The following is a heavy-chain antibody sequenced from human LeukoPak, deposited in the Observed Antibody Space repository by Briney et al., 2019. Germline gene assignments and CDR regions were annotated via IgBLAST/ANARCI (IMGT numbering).Heavy chain of an antibody. CDR2: IIPIFGTA. V-gene: IGHV1-69*05. CDR1: GGTFSSYA. Sequence: GSSVKVSCKASGGTFSSYAISWVRQAPGQGLEWMGRIIPIFGTANYAQKFQGRVTITTDESTSTAYMELSSLRSEDTAVYYCARARSKPSDIWSGYAAFDYWGQGTLVTVSS. CDR3: ARARSKPSDIWSGYAAFDY. D-gene: IGHD3-3*01. J-gene: IGHJ4*02.